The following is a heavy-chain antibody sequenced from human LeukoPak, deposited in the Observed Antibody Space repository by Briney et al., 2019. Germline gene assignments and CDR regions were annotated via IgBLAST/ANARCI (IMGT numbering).Heavy chain of an antibody. CDR3: ARDLGLTISDNWFDP. Sequence: SETLSLTCTVSDYSISSGYFWSWIRQAPGKGLECIGSIFHTGSSYYNPSLKSPVAISVDTSKNQFSLELSSVTAADTAVYYCARDLGLTISDNWFDPWGQGTLVTVFS. D-gene: IGHD3-3*01. V-gene: IGHV4-38-2*02. CDR1: DYSISSGYF. CDR2: IFHTGSS. J-gene: IGHJ5*02.